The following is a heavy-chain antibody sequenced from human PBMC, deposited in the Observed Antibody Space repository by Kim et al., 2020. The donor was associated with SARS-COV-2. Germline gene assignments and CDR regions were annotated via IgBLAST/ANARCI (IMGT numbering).Heavy chain of an antibody. V-gene: IGHV1-18*01. CDR2: ISTYNGNT. CDR1: GYTFNSQG. CDR3: AREADYYYDNSGYPEWDY. D-gene: IGHD3-22*01. Sequence: ASVKVSCVTSGYTFNSQGLSWVRQAPGRGLEWMGWISTYNGNTKYAEKFQDRVLMTTDTSTSTAYMELWSLGSDDTAIYYCAREADYYYDNSGYPEWDYWGQGTLVTVSS. J-gene: IGHJ4*02.